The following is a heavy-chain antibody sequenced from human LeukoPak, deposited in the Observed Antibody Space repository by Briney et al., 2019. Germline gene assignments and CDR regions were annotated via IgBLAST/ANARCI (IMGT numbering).Heavy chain of an antibody. CDR2: INHSGST. J-gene: IGHJ6*02. CDR3: ARGHAGITIFGPPRIYGMDV. Sequence: SETLSLTCAVCGGSFSGYYWSWIRQPPGKGLKWIGEINHSGSTNYNPSLKSRVTISVDTSKNQFSLKLSSVTAADTAVYYCARGHAGITIFGPPRIYGMDVWGQGTTVTVSS. V-gene: IGHV4-34*01. CDR1: GGSFSGYY. D-gene: IGHD3-3*01.